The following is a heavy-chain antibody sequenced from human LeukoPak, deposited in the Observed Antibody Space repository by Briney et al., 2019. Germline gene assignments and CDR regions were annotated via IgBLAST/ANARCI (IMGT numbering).Heavy chain of an antibody. J-gene: IGHJ6*03. CDR1: GYTFTNFG. CDR2: ISANTGNR. D-gene: IGHD2-2*01. Sequence: ASVKVSCKASGYTFTNFGVAWVRQAPGQGLEWMGWISANTGNRNYAQKFQDRVTMTTDTSTTTAYMELRSLRSDGTAVYYCARWGSSRTSCFSYSCWYMDVWGEGTTVTVSS. CDR3: ARWGSSRTSCFSYSCWYMDV. V-gene: IGHV1-18*01.